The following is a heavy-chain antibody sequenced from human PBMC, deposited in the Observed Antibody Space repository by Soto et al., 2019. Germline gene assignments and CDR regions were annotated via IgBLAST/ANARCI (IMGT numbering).Heavy chain of an antibody. D-gene: IGHD3-10*01. CDR2: VSASNGKT. V-gene: IGHV1-18*04. J-gene: IGHJ5*02. CDR3: ASEAFGVQASWFDP. Sequence: ASVKVSCKASGYIFTTYSITWVRQAPGQGLEWMGWVSASNGKTNYAQKFEDRVTMTTDTSTTTAYMELRSLRSDDTAVYYCASEAFGVQASWFDPWGQGTLVTVSS. CDR1: GYIFTTYS.